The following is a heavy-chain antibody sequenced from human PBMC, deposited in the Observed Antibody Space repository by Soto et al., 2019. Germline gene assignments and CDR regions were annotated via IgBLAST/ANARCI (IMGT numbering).Heavy chain of an antibody. Sequence: EVQLVESGGGLVQPGGSLRLSCAASGFTVSSNYMSWVRQAPGKGLEWVSVIYSGGSTYYADSVKDRFTSCRDNSKNTLYLQMNSLRGEDTAVYYCARDVRPLDACDIWGKGTMVTVSS. CDR2: IYSGGST. V-gene: IGHV3-66*01. J-gene: IGHJ3*02. CDR3: ARDVRPLDACDI. CDR1: GFTVSSNY. D-gene: IGHD2-8*01.